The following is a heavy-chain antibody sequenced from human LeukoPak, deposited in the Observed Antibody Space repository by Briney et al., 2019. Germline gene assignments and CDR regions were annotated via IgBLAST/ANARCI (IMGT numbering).Heavy chain of an antibody. D-gene: IGHD3-10*02. CDR3: AKELDTMFFDY. Sequence: GGSLRLSCATSGFNFDRYTIHWVRQAPGKGLEWVSLAGWAGGTTFYSDSVRGRFTISRDSGRKSVYLQMNSPTTDDTAFYFCAKELDTMFFDYWGQGALVTVSS. J-gene: IGHJ4*02. V-gene: IGHV3-43*01. CDR2: AGWAGGTT. CDR1: GFNFDRYT.